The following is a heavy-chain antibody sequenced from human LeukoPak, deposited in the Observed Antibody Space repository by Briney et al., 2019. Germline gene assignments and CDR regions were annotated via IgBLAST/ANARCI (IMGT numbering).Heavy chain of an antibody. V-gene: IGHV3-74*01. Sequence: GGSQSLSCAASGFTFSSYWMHWVRQAPGKGLVWVSRIKSDGKTNYADSVKGRFTISRDNAKNTVSLQMNSLRAEDTGVYYCARAPSEIGGYYPEYFRHWAQGTLVTVSS. CDR2: IKSDGKT. CDR3: ARAPSEIGGYYPEYFRH. CDR1: GFTFSSYW. D-gene: IGHD3-22*01. J-gene: IGHJ1*01.